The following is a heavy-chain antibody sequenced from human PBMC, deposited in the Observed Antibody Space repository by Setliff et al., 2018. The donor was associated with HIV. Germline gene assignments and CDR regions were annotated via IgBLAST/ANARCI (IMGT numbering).Heavy chain of an antibody. CDR3: ATKVYCTNGVCLDAFDI. CDR1: GYTFTAYF. CDR2: IIPNSGGT. D-gene: IGHD2-8*01. V-gene: IGHV1-2*06. J-gene: IGHJ3*02. Sequence: ASVKVSCKASGYTFTAYFMHRVRQAPGQGLEWVGRIIPNSGGTNYAQKFQGRVTMTRDTSISTGYMELSRLRSDDTAVYYCATKVYCTNGVCLDAFDIWGQGTMVTV.